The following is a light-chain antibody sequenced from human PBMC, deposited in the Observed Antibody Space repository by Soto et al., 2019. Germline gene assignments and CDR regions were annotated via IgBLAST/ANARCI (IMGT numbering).Light chain of an antibody. CDR3: AAWDDSQNGYV. V-gene: IGLV1-44*01. J-gene: IGLJ1*01. Sequence: QSVLTQPPSASGTPGQRVTISCSGSSSNIGSNTVDCYQQLPGTAPKLLIYSNNQRPSGVPDRFSGSESGTSASLAISGLRCEDETDYCCAAWDDSQNGYVFGTGTKVTVL. CDR2: SNN. CDR1: SSNIGSNT.